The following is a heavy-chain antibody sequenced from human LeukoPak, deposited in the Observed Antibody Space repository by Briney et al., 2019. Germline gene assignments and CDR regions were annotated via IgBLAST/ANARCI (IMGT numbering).Heavy chain of an antibody. CDR1: GGSFSGYY. Sequence: SETLSLTCAVYGGSFSGYYWSWIRQPPRKGLEWIGEINHSGSTNYNPSLKSRVTISVDTSKNQFSLKLSSVTAADTAVYYCARVNILTGTFDYWGQGTLVTVSS. CDR3: ARVNILTGTFDY. CDR2: INHSGST. D-gene: IGHD3-9*01. V-gene: IGHV4-34*01. J-gene: IGHJ4*02.